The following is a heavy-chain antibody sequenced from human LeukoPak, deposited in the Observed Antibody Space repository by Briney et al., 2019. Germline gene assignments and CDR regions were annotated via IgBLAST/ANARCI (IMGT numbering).Heavy chain of an antibody. CDR1: GGTFSSYA. J-gene: IGHJ6*03. V-gene: IGHV1-69*05. D-gene: IGHD1-26*01. Sequence: SVKVSCKASGGTFSSYAISWVRQAPGQGLEWMGRIIPIFGTANYAQKFQGRVTITTDESTSTAYMELSSLRSEDTAVYYCAREGSGSYYPPDYYYYYMDVWGKGTTVTVSS. CDR2: IIPIFGTA. CDR3: AREGSGSYYPPDYYYYYMDV.